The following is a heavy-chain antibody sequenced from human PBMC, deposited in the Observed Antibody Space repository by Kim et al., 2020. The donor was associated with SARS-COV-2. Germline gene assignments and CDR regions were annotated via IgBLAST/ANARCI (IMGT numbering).Heavy chain of an antibody. J-gene: IGHJ4*02. Sequence: YSPSLWSRITISLDTAKTQFALKLSSVTAADTAVYYCGRAPGTTDRFFDYWGQGTLVTVSS. V-gene: IGHV4-30-2*05. D-gene: IGHD1-1*01. CDR3: GRAPGTTDRFFDY.